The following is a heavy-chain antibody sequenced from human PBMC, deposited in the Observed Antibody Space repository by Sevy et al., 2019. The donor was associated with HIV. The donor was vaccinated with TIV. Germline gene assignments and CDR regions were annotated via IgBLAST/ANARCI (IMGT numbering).Heavy chain of an antibody. V-gene: IGHV3-30-3*01. CDR2: ISYDGSNK. J-gene: IGHJ4*02. CDR3: ARDQYYDSSGSPYFDY. D-gene: IGHD3-22*01. CDR1: GFTFSSYA. Sequence: GGSLRLSCAASGFTFSSYAMHWVRQAPGKGLEWVAVISYDGSNKYYADSVKGRFTTSRDNSKNTLYLQMNSLRAEDTAVYYCARDQYYDSSGSPYFDYWGQGTLVTVSS.